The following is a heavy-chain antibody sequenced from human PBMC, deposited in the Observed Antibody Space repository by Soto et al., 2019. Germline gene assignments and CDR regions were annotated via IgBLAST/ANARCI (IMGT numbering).Heavy chain of an antibody. V-gene: IGHV3-48*03. D-gene: IGHD6-19*01. J-gene: IGHJ4*02. CDR3: ASFYSSGSWGLDY. Sequence: PGGSLRLSCAASGFTFSSYEMNWVRQAPGKGLEWVSYISSSGSTIYYADSVKGRFTISRDNAKNSLYLQMNSLRAEDTAVYYCASFYSSGSWGLDYWGQGTLVTVSS. CDR1: GFTFSSYE. CDR2: ISSSGSTI.